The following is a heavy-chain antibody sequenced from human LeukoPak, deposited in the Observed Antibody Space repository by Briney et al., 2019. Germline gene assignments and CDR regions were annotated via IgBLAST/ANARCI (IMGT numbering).Heavy chain of an antibody. CDR3: ARDYGPDAPLNRGFDP. Sequence: SETLSLTCTVSGGSISSYYWSWIRQPPGKGLEWIGYIYYSGSTNYNPSLKSRVTISVDMSKNQFSLKLSSVTAADTAVYYCARDYGPDAPLNRGFDPWGQGTLVTVSS. CDR1: GGSISSYY. V-gene: IGHV4-59*01. D-gene: IGHD3-10*01. J-gene: IGHJ5*02. CDR2: IYYSGST.